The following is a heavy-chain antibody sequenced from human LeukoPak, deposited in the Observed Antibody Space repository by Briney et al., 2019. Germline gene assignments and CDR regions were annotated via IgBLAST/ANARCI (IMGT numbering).Heavy chain of an antibody. Sequence: GRSLRLSCAASGFTFSSYAMHWVRQAPGKGLEWVAVISYDGSSKYYADSVKGRFTISRDNAKNSLYLQMNSLRAEDTALYYCAKDIRFADSSGYYSGAFDIWGQGTMVTVSS. V-gene: IGHV3-30*04. CDR2: ISYDGSSK. J-gene: IGHJ3*02. CDR3: AKDIRFADSSGYYSGAFDI. CDR1: GFTFSSYA. D-gene: IGHD3-22*01.